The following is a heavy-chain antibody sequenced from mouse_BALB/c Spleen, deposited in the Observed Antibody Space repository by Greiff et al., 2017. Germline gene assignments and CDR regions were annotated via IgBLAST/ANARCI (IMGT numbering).Heavy chain of an antibody. CDR3: ARVYYEGMDY. V-gene: IGHV5-4*02. D-gene: IGHD2-4*01. Sequence: DVMLVESGGGLVKPGGSLKLSCAASGFTFSDYYMYWVRQTPEKRLEWVATISDGGSYTYYPDSVKGRFTISRDNAKNNLYLQMSSLKSEDTAMYYCARVYYEGMDYWGQGTSVTVSS. CDR1: GFTFSDYY. J-gene: IGHJ4*01. CDR2: ISDGGSYT.